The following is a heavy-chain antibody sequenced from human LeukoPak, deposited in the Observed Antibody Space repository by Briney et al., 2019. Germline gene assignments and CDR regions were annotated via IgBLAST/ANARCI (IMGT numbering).Heavy chain of an antibody. J-gene: IGHJ4*02. CDR2: IYYSGST. V-gene: IGHV4-59*01. D-gene: IGHD3-3*01. CDR1: GGSISDYY. CDR3: ARARFLEWTHFDY. Sequence: PSETLSLTCTVSGGSISDYYWSWIRQPPGKGLEWIGCIYYSGSTNYNPSLKSRVTISVDTSKNQFSLKLSSLTAADTAVYYCARARFLEWTHFDYWGQGTLVTVSS.